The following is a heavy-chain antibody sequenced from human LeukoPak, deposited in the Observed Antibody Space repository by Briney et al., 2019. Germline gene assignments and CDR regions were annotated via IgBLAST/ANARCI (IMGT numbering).Heavy chain of an antibody. CDR1: GGTLSNFA. D-gene: IGHD3-3*01. V-gene: IGHV1-69*13. CDR2: IIPMSGTA. CDR3: ASPVKYYDTWSGYPPFDY. Sequence: RASVKVSCKASGGTLSNFAISWVRQAPGQGLEWVGGIIPMSGTANYAQKFQGRVTITADESTSTAYMELSSLRSEDTAIYYCASPVKYYDTWSGYPPFDYWGQGTLVTVSS. J-gene: IGHJ4*02.